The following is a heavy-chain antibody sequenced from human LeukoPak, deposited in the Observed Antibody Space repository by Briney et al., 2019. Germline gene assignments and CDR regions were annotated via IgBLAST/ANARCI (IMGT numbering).Heavy chain of an antibody. Sequence: PGGSLRLSCAASGFTFSSYAMHWVRQAPGKGLEWVAVISYDGSNKYYADSVKGRFTISRDNSKNTLYLQMNSLRAEDTAVYYCARDRVYAGFTFDIWGQGTMVTVSS. CDR3: ARDRVYAGFTFDI. CDR1: GFTFSSYA. CDR2: ISYDGSNK. V-gene: IGHV3-30*01. D-gene: IGHD2-8*01. J-gene: IGHJ3*02.